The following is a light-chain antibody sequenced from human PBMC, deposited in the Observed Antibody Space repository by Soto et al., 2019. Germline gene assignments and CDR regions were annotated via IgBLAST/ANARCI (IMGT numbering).Light chain of an antibody. CDR1: QSVGSK. V-gene: IGKV3D-15*01. CDR2: DAS. CDR3: QQYGDWPGA. J-gene: IGKJ4*01. Sequence: EIVMTQSPPTLSVSQGERSTLSCRASQSVGSKSAWYQQRPGRATRLLIYDASNRATGIPARLSGSGSGTEFSLTISSLQSEDFAVYSCQQYGDWPGAFGGGTKV.